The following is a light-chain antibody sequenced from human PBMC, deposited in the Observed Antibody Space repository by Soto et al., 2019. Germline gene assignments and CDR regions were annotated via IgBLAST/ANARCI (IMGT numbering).Light chain of an antibody. V-gene: IGKV1-8*01. CDR2: AAS. J-gene: IGKJ4*01. CDR1: QGISSY. Sequence: AIRMTQSPSSFSASTGDRVTITCRASQGISSYLAWYQQKPGKAPKLLIYAASTLQSGVPSRFSGSGSGTDFTLTISCLQSEDFATYYCHQYYSYPQRTFGGGTKVEIK. CDR3: HQYYSYPQRT.